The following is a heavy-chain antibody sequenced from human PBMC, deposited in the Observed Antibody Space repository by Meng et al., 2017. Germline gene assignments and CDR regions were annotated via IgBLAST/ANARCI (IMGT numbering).Heavy chain of an antibody. D-gene: IGHD6-13*01. CDR1: GFTFSAYR. CDR2: ISTSGIYI. CDR3: ARVGSSWSIDY. V-gene: IGHV3-21*01. J-gene: IGHJ4*02. Sequence: GESLKISCAASGFTFSAYRMNWVRQAPGKGLEWVSSISTSGIYIYYADSVKGRFTISRDNAKNSLYLQMNSLRAEDTAVYYGARVGSSWSIDYWGQGTLVTVSS.